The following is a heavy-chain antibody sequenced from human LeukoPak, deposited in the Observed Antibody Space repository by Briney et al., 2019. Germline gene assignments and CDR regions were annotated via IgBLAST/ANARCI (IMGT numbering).Heavy chain of an antibody. Sequence: SETLSLTCAVYGGSISDYYWSWIRQPPGEGLEWIAEINHSGSTSYNPSLKSRVTISVDTSKNQFSLKLSSVTAADAAVYYCARQTTSPVDYFDCWGQGTLVTVSS. CDR1: GGSISDYY. J-gene: IGHJ4*02. CDR2: INHSGST. V-gene: IGHV4-34*01. D-gene: IGHD2-2*01. CDR3: ARQTTSPVDYFDC.